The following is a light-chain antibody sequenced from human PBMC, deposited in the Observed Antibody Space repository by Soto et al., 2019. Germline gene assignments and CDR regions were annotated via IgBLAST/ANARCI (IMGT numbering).Light chain of an antibody. V-gene: IGKV3-15*01. CDR1: QSVSSN. Sequence: TQSPCTLSLSPGERATLSCRASQSVSSNLAWYQQKPGQAPRLLIYGASTRATGIPARFSGSGSGTEFTLTISSLQSEDFAVYYCQQYNNWPPITFGQGTRLAIK. CDR3: QQYNNWPPIT. J-gene: IGKJ5*01. CDR2: GAS.